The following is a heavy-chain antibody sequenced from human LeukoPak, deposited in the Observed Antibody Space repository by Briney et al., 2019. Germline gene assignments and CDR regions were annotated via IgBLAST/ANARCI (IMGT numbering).Heavy chain of an antibody. CDR1: GFTFSSYG. CDR3: AKAGLYDFWSGSWPNWFDP. V-gene: IGHV3-30*18. CDR2: ISYDGSNK. J-gene: IGHJ5*02. D-gene: IGHD3-3*01. Sequence: GGSLRLSCAASGFTFSSYGMHWVRQAPGKGLEWVAVISYDGSNKYYADSVKGRFTISRDNSKNTLYLQMNSLRAEDTAVYYCAKAGLYDFWSGSWPNWFDPWGQGTLVTVSS.